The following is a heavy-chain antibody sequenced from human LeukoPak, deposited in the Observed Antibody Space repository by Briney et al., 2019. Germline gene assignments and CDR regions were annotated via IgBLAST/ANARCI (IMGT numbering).Heavy chain of an antibody. V-gene: IGHV1-69*05. CDR3: GRKAGDCGGGSCYSIDY. CDR2: IIPIFGTA. J-gene: IGHJ4*02. Sequence: SVKVACKAFGGSFSSEAISWVRQAPGQGLEWMGGIIPIFGTANYAQKFQGRVTITTDESTSTAYMEVSSLRSEDTAVYYCGRKAGDCGGGSCYSIDYWGQGTLVTVSS. D-gene: IGHD2-15*01. CDR1: GGSFSSEA.